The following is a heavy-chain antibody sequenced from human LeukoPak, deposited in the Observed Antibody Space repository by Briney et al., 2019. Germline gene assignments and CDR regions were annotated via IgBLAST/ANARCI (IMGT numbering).Heavy chain of an antibody. CDR1: GYTFTSYG. CDR2: ISAYNGNT. V-gene: IGHV1-18*01. Sequence: ASVKVSCKASGYTFTSYGISWVRQAPGQGLEWMGWISAYNGNTNYAHKFQGRVTMTRDTSTSTVYMDLSSLTSEDTAVYYCARAPRNSSTMLDYWGQGTLVTVSS. CDR3: ARAPRNSSTMLDY. J-gene: IGHJ4*02. D-gene: IGHD6-13*01.